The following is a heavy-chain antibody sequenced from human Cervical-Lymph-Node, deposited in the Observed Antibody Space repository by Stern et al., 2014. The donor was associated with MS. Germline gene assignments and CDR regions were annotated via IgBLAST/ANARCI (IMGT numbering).Heavy chain of an antibody. CDR2: IWYDGSNP. CDR3: ASAYSSSHYYFDY. D-gene: IGHD6-13*01. V-gene: IGHV3-33*01. J-gene: IGHJ4*02. Sequence: VQLVESGGGVVPPGRSLRLSCAASGFSFSRYAMHWVRQAPGKGLELVALIWYDGSNPYDADSVTGRFTISRDNFKNTLYLQMNSLRAEDTAVYYCASAYSSSHYYFDYWGQGTLVTVSS. CDR1: GFSFSRYA.